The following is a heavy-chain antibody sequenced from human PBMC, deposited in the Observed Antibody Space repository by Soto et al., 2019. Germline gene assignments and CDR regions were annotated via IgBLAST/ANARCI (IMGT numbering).Heavy chain of an antibody. CDR1: GGSSSSGGYS. V-gene: IGHV4-30-2*01. CDR2: IYHSGGT. D-gene: IGHD3-3*01. Sequence: TLSLTCAVSGGSSSSGGYSWSWIRQPPGKGLEWIGYIYHSGGTYYNPSLKSRVTISVVRSKNQFSLKLSSVTAADTAVYYCARARFLEDYYYYYYGMDVWGQGTTVTVSS. CDR3: ARARFLEDYYYYYYGMDV. J-gene: IGHJ6*02.